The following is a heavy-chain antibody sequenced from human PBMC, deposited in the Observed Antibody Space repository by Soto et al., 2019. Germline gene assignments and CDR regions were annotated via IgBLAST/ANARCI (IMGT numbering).Heavy chain of an antibody. D-gene: IGHD6-13*01. CDR2: ISGSGGST. V-gene: IGHV3-23*01. CDR3: AKRAGQQLVRIYYYYMDV. J-gene: IGHJ6*03. CDR1: GFTFSSYA. Sequence: GGSLRLSCAASGFTFSSYAMSWVRQAPGKGLEWVSAISGSGGSTYYADSVKGRFTISRDNSKNTLYLQMNSLRAEDTAVYYCAKRAGQQLVRIYYYYMDVWGKGTTVTVSS.